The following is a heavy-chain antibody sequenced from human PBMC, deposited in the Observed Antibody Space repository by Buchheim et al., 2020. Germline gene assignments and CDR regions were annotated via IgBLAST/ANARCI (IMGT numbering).Heavy chain of an antibody. V-gene: IGHV4-59*01. Sequence: QVQLQESGPGLVKPSETLSLTCTVPGGSINSYYWSWIRQPPGKGLEWIGYISYSGSTNYNPSLKSRVTISVEPSKNQFSLKVSSVTAADTAVYYCARGYSGFALDYWGQGTL. D-gene: IGHD5-12*01. CDR3: ARGYSGFALDY. J-gene: IGHJ4*02. CDR2: ISYSGST. CDR1: GGSINSYY.